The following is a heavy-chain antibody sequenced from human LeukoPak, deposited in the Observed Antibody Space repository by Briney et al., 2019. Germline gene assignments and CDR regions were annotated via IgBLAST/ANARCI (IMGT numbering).Heavy chain of an antibody. D-gene: IGHD3-22*01. CDR3: ARKDGRDSSGYYTYFDY. V-gene: IGHV4-59*01. CDR2: IYYSGST. CDR1: GGSISSYY. J-gene: IGHJ4*02. Sequence: PSETLSLTCTVSGGSISSYYWSWIRQPPGKGLEWIGYIYYSGSTNYHPSLKSRVTISVDTSKNQFSLKLSSVTAADTAVYYCARKDGRDSSGYYTYFDYWGQGTLVTVSS.